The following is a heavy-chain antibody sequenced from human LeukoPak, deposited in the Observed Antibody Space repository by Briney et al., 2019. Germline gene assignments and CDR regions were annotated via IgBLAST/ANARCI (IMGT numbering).Heavy chain of an antibody. V-gene: IGHV3-30*03. CDR2: ISYDGSNK. D-gene: IGHD6-19*01. Sequence: PGGSLRLSCAASGFTFGSYGMHWVRQAPGKGLEWVAVISYDGSNKYYADSVKGRFTISRDNSKNTLYLQMNSLRAEDTAVYYCARVGSSGWSYGMDVWGQGTTVTVSS. CDR1: GFTFGSYG. J-gene: IGHJ6*02. CDR3: ARVGSSGWSYGMDV.